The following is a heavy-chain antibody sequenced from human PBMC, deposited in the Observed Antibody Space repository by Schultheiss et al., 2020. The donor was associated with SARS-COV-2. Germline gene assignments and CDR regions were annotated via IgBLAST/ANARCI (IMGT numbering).Heavy chain of an antibody. CDR2: IYYSGST. J-gene: IGHJ6*02. V-gene: IGHV4-61*01. CDR1: GGSVSSGSYY. CDR3: ARAKQLGYYYGMDV. Sequence: SQTLSLTCPVSGGSVSSGSYYWSWIRQPPGKGLEWIGYIYYSGSTNYNPSLKSRVTMSVDTSKNQFSLKLSSVTAADTAVYYCARAKQLGYYYGMDVWGQGTTVTVSS. D-gene: IGHD6-6*01.